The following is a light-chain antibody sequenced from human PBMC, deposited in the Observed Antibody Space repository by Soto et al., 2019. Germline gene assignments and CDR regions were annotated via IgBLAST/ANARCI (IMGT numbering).Light chain of an antibody. Sequence: QSVLTQPPSASGSPGQSVTISCTGTSSDVGGYNYVSWYQQHPGKAPKFMIYELSKRPSGVPDRFSGSKSGNTASLTVSALQAEDEADYYCSSYEGSNNFVFGTGTKVTVL. J-gene: IGLJ1*01. V-gene: IGLV2-8*01. CDR1: SSDVGGYNY. CDR3: SSYEGSNNFV. CDR2: ELS.